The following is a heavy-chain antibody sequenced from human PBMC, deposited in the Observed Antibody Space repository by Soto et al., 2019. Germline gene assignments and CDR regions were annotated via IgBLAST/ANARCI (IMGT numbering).Heavy chain of an antibody. CDR3: ARDRYSGWFYYLDY. D-gene: IGHD1-26*01. Sequence: QVQLVESGGGVAQPGRSLRLSCAASGFVFSSNAMHWVRQAPGKGLEWVAVISFDGSNTYYADSVKGQFTISRDNSKNTLYLQMNSLRAEDTAVYYCARDRYSGWFYYLDYWGQGTLVTVSS. J-gene: IGHJ4*02. CDR2: ISFDGSNT. V-gene: IGHV3-30-3*01. CDR1: GFVFSSNA.